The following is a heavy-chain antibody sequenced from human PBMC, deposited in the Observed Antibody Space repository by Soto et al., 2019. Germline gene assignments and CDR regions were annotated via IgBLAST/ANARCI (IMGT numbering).Heavy chain of an antibody. Sequence: SETLSLTCTVSGGSISSSSYYWGWIRQPPGKGLEWIGSIYYSGSTYYNPSLKSRVTISLDTSRSQFSLKLNSVTAADSAVYFCARLEGRATISYYFDFWGPGALVTVSS. J-gene: IGHJ4*02. V-gene: IGHV4-39*01. D-gene: IGHD3-3*01. CDR2: IYYSGST. CDR3: ARLEGRATISYYFDF. CDR1: GGSISSSSYY.